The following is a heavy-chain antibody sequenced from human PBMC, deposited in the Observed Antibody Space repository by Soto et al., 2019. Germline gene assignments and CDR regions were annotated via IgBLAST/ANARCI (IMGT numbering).Heavy chain of an antibody. D-gene: IGHD2-15*01. J-gene: IGHJ5*02. CDR2: VKSKTNNYAT. CDR1: GFAFSGSA. V-gene: IGHV3-73*02. CDR3: TRLKDYCGGGTCYYDL. Sequence: EVQLVESGGGLVQPGGSLKLSCAASGFAFSGSAMHWVRQASGKGLEWIGRVKSKTNNYATAYSASVKGRFIISRDDSKNTAYLQMNSLRTEDTAVYYCTRLKDYCGGGTCYYDLWGQGTLVTVSS.